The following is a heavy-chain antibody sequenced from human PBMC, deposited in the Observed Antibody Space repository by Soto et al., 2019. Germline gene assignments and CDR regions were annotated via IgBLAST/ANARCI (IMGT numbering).Heavy chain of an antibody. V-gene: IGHV3-21*04. CDR3: AKDSNYYDSSGQGGGY. J-gene: IGHJ4*02. Sequence: GGSLRLSCAASGFTFSSYSMNWVRQAPGKGLEWVSSISSSSSYIYYADSVKGRFTISRDNSKNTLYLQMNSLRAEDTAVYYCAKDSNYYDSSGQGGGYWGQGTLVTVSS. CDR2: ISSSSSYI. D-gene: IGHD3-22*01. CDR1: GFTFSSYS.